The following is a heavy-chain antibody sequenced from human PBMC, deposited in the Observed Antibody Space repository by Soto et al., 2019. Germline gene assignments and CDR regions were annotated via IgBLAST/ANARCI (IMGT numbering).Heavy chain of an antibody. D-gene: IGHD5-12*01. Sequence: PGGSLRLSCAASGFTFSSYDFHWVRQPPGEGLEWVSAIGTGGDTYYQVSVKGRFTISRENAENSVYLQMNSLRAEDTAVYYCAREDTAYGMSHIDYWGQGILVTVSS. CDR2: IGTGGDT. CDR1: GFTFSSYD. J-gene: IGHJ4*02. V-gene: IGHV3-13*01. CDR3: AREDTAYGMSHIDY.